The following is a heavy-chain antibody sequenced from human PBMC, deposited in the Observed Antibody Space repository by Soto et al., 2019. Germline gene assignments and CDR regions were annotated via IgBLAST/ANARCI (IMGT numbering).Heavy chain of an antibody. J-gene: IGHJ4*02. D-gene: IGHD3-9*01. CDR3: ARDGYDILTGYYFDY. V-gene: IGHV3-21*01. CDR1: GFTFSSYS. CDR2: ISSSSSYI. Sequence: GGSLRLSCAASGFTFSSYSMNWVRQAPGKGLEWVSSISSSSSYIYYADSVKGRFTISRDNAKNSLYLQMNSLRAEDTAVYYCARDGYDILTGYYFDYWGQGTLVTVSS.